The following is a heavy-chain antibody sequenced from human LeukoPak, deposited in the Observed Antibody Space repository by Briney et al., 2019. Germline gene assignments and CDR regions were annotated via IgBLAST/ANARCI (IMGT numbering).Heavy chain of an antibody. Sequence: SQTLSLTFTVSGGSISSGSYYWSWIRQPAGKGLEWIGRIYTSGSTNYNPSLKSRVTISVDTSKNQFSLKLSSVTAADTAVYYCARARSLSPSGFDYWGQGTLVTVSS. CDR2: IYTSGST. J-gene: IGHJ4*02. D-gene: IGHD2/OR15-2a*01. V-gene: IGHV4-61*02. CDR3: ARARSLSPSGFDY. CDR1: GGSISSGSYY.